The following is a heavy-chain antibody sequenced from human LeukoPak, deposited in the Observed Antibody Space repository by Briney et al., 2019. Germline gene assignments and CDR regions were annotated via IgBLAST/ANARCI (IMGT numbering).Heavy chain of an antibody. V-gene: IGHV3-48*03. CDR3: ARALSELPSNWFDP. Sequence: GGSLRLSCAASGFTFSSYEMNWVRQAPGKGLEWVSYISSSGSTIYYADSVKGRFTISRDNAKNSLYLQMNSLRAEDTAVYYCARALSELPSNWFDPWGQGTLVTVSS. D-gene: IGHD2-15*01. J-gene: IGHJ5*02. CDR1: GFTFSSYE. CDR2: ISSSGSTI.